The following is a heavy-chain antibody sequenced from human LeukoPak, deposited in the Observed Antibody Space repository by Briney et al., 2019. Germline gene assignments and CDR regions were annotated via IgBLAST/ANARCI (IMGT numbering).Heavy chain of an antibody. CDR3: ARPRGCNSGRCNNFDY. V-gene: IGHV3-7*01. CDR2: MNEYGGDI. CDR1: GFNFGGFS. Sequence: PGGSLRLSCAASGFNFGGFSMSWVRQAPGKGPERVTHMNEYGGDIFYVDSVKDRFTISRDNAKNSLYLQMNSLRVEDTAVYFCARPRGCNSGRCNNFDYWGQGTLVTVSP. D-gene: IGHD2-8*01. J-gene: IGHJ4*01.